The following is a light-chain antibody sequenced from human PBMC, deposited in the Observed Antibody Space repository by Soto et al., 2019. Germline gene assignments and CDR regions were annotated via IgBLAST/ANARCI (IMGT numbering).Light chain of an antibody. CDR2: EVN. CDR3: CSYAGGSTLV. V-gene: IGLV2-23*02. J-gene: IGLJ2*01. CDR1: SSDVGSYNL. Sequence: QSVLTQPASVSGSPGQSITISCTGTSSDVGSYNLVSWYQQHPGKAPKLMIYEVNKRPSGVSNRFSGSKSGNTASLTISGLQAEDEADYYCCSYAGGSTLVFGGGTQLTVL.